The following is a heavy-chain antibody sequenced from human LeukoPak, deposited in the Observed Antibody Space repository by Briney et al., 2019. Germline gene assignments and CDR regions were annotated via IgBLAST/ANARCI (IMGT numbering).Heavy chain of an antibody. CDR3: ARDPMVRGVIDTYYYYGMDV. V-gene: IGHV1-69*04. J-gene: IGHJ6*02. CDR1: GGTFSSYA. CDR2: IIPILGIA. Sequence: SVKVSCKASGGTFSSYAISWVRQAPGQGLEWMGRIIPILGIANYAQKFQGRVTITADKSTSTAYMELSSLRSEDAAVYYCARDPMVRGVIDTYYYYGMDVWGQGTTVTVS. D-gene: IGHD3-10*01.